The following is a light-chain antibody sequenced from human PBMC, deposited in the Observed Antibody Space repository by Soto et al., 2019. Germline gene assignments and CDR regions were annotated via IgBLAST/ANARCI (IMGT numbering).Light chain of an antibody. CDR3: QQSYITPWT. J-gene: IGKJ1*01. V-gene: IGKV1-39*01. Sequence: DVQMTQSPSSLSASVGDSVTITCRASQRVNNYLNWYQQKPGEAPKLLIYAASSLQIGVPSRFGGSGSGTDFTLAISGLQTEDFAIYYCQQSYITPWTFGQGTKVEIK. CDR2: AAS. CDR1: QRVNNY.